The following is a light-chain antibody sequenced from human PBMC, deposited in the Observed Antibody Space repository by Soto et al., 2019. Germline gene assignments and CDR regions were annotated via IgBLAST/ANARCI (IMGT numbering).Light chain of an antibody. J-gene: IGKJ3*01. CDR2: GAS. V-gene: IGKV3-15*01. CDR3: QQYDDWPPFT. CDR1: QSVGSN. Sequence: ETALTQSPATLSVSPGERAILSCRSSQSVGSNLAWYQQKPGLAPRLLIYGASTRPTGIPARFSGSGSGTEFTLTISSLQSEDFAVYYCQQYDDWPPFTFGPGTRVDMK.